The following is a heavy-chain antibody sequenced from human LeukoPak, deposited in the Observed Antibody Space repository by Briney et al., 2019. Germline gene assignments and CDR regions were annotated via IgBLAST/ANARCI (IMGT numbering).Heavy chain of an antibody. D-gene: IGHD2/OR15-2a*01. CDR2: IKQDGSEK. J-gene: IGHJ4*02. CDR3: AKDKSRILGRLIGY. V-gene: IGHV3-7*03. CDR1: GFTFSSYW. Sequence: GGSLRLSYAASGFTFSSYWMSWVRRAPGKELEWVANIKQDGSEKYYVDSVKGRFTISRDNAKNSLYLQMNSLRAEDTALYYCAKDKSRILGRLIGYWGQGTLVTVSS.